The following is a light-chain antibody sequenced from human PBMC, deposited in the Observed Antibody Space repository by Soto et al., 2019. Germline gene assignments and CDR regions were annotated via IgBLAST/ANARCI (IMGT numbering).Light chain of an antibody. CDR2: NND. Sequence: QSVLTQPPSASGTPGQRVTISCSGGDSNIGPNTVYWYRQVPGTAPKLLIHNNDQRPSGVPDRISGSKSGTSASLAISGLHSDDEADYYCAAWDDSLNAYVFGIGTKVTVL. V-gene: IGLV1-44*01. CDR1: DSNIGPNT. CDR3: AAWDDSLNAYV. J-gene: IGLJ1*01.